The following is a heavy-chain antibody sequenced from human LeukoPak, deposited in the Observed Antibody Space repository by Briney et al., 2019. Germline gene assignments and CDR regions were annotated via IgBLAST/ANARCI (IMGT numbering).Heavy chain of an antibody. D-gene: IGHD1-14*01. CDR1: GFTFGGYG. V-gene: IGHV3-33*01. CDR3: TRYNNDHFDY. CDR2: IAYDGSRA. J-gene: IGHJ4*02. Sequence: GGSLRLSCAGSGFTFGGYGMHWFRQTPGKGLEWVAVIAYDGSRAFYADSVKGRFTISRDNSKNTMSVQMDDLRAEDTAVYYCTRYNNDHFDYWGQGALVTVSS.